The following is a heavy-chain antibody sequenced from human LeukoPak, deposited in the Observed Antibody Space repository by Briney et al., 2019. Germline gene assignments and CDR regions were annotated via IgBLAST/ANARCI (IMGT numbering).Heavy chain of an antibody. Sequence: PGRSLRLSCAASGFTFSSYGMHSVRQAPGKGLGWVAVISYDGSNKYYAASVKGRFTISRDKSKDTLYLQMNSLRAEDTAAYYCAREGSSTSMDVWGKGTTVTVSS. CDR3: AREGSSTSMDV. J-gene: IGHJ6*04. D-gene: IGHD2-2*01. CDR2: ISYDGSNK. V-gene: IGHV3-30*19. CDR1: GFTFSSYG.